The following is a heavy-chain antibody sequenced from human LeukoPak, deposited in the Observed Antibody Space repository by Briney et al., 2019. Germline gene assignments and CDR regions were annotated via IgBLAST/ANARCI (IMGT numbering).Heavy chain of an antibody. CDR3: ARVVSSRGFDY. J-gene: IGHJ4*02. CDR2: INHSGST. D-gene: IGHD6-13*01. V-gene: IGHV4-34*01. Sequence: SETLSLTCAVYGGSFSGYYWSWIRQPPGKGLEWIGEINHSGSTNYNPSLKSRVTISVDTSKNQFSLKLSSVAAADTAVYYCARVVSSRGFDYWGQGTLVTVSS. CDR1: GGSFSGYY.